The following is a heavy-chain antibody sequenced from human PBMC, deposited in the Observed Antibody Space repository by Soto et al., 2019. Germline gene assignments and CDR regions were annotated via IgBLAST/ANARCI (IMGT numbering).Heavy chain of an antibody. J-gene: IGHJ5*02. Sequence: SETLSLTCTVSGNSISSYYWSWIRQPPGKGLEWIGYVHYIGSTNYNPSLKSRVTISINTSKNQFSLKLTSVTAAGTAVYYCARWRFEGYNWFDPWGQGTLVTVSS. CDR2: VHYIGST. D-gene: IGHD3-16*01. CDR3: ARWRFEGYNWFDP. V-gene: IGHV4-59*01. CDR1: GNSISSYY.